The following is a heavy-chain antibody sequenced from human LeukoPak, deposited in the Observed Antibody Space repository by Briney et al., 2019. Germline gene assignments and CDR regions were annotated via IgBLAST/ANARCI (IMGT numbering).Heavy chain of an antibody. CDR3: AKGRFYYYGSGSYEMDV. Sequence: GGSLRLSCAASGFTFSSYAMSWVRQAPGKGLEWVSAISGSGGSTYYADSVKGRFTISRDNSKNTLYVQMNSLRAEDTAVYYCAKGRFYYYGSGSYEMDVWGQGTTVTVSS. V-gene: IGHV3-23*01. CDR1: GFTFSSYA. D-gene: IGHD3-10*01. CDR2: ISGSGGST. J-gene: IGHJ6*02.